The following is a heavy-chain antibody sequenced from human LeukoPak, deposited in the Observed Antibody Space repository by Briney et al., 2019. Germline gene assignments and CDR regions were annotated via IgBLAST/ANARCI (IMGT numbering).Heavy chain of an antibody. CDR3: ARGAYYYDSSGSCDFDY. J-gene: IGHJ4*02. D-gene: IGHD3-22*01. Sequence: ASVTVSCTASGYTFTSYYMHWVRQAPGQGLEWMGLINPSGGSTSYAQKFQGRVTIPRDTSTSTVYMELSSLRSEDTAVYYCARGAYYYDSSGSCDFDYWGQGTLVTVSA. V-gene: IGHV1-46*01. CDR2: INPSGGST. CDR1: GYTFTSYY.